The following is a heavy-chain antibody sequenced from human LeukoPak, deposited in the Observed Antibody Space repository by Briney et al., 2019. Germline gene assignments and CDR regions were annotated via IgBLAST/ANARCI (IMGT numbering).Heavy chain of an antibody. CDR1: GXTFTRFA. V-gene: IGHV3-30*04. D-gene: IGHD3-3*01. Sequence: GRSLRLSCAASGXTFTRFAMYWVRQAPGKGLEWVALISYDGSNKYYADSVKGRFTISRDNAKNTVYLQMTSPRAEDTAVYYCARVRGDVLSGHRTGYYYAMDVWGQGTTVTVYS. CDR2: ISYDGSNK. CDR3: ARVRGDVLSGHRTGYYYAMDV. J-gene: IGHJ6*02.